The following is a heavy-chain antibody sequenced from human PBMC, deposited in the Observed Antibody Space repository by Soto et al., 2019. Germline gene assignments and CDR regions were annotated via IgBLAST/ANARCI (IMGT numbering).Heavy chain of an antibody. CDR3: ARTASDGFDAFDI. V-gene: IGHV1-69*13. CDR2: IIPIFGTA. D-gene: IGHD5-12*01. Sequence: SVKVSCKASGGTFSSYAISWVRQAPGQGLEWMGGIIPIFGTANYAQKFQGRVTITADESTSTAYMELSSLRSEDTAVYYCARTASDGFDAFDIWGQGTMVTLSS. J-gene: IGHJ3*02. CDR1: GGTFSSYA.